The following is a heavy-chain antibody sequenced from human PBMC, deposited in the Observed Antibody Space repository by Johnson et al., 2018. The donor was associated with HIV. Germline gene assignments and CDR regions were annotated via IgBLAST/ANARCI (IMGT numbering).Heavy chain of an antibody. CDR3: AKPRYYDNAFEM. CDR2: ISYDGSNK. J-gene: IGHJ3*02. CDR1: GFTFSSYA. Sequence: QVQLVESGGGVVQPGRSLRLSCVASGFTFSSYAMSWVRQAPGKGLEWVAVISYDGSNKYYADSVKGRFTISRDNSKNTLYLQMNSLRAEDTAVYYCAKPRYYDNAFEMWGQGTMVTVSS. V-gene: IGHV3-30*18. D-gene: IGHD3-16*01.